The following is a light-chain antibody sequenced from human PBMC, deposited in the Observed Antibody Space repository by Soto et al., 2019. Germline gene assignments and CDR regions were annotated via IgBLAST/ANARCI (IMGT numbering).Light chain of an antibody. V-gene: IGKV1-33*01. CDR1: QDISNY. Sequence: DIQMTQSPSSLSASVGDRVTITCQASQDISNYLNWYQQKPGKAPKLLIYDTSNLETGVPSRFSRSGSGTDFTISISSLQPEDIATYYCQQYDNIPLTFGGGTKVEIK. CDR3: QQYDNIPLT. CDR2: DTS. J-gene: IGKJ4*01.